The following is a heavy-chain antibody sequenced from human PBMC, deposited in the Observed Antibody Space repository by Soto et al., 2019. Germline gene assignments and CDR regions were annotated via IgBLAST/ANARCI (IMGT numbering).Heavy chain of an antibody. CDR2: IYYSGST. CDR3: ARAYYDILTGYLWFDY. D-gene: IGHD3-9*01. J-gene: IGHJ4*02. V-gene: IGHV4-39*01. Sequence: SETLSLTCTVSGGSISSSSYYWGWIRQPPGKGLEWIGSIYYSGSTYYNPSLKSRVTISVDTSKNQFSLKLSSVTAADTAVYYCARAYYDILTGYLWFDYWGQGTLVTVSS. CDR1: GGSISSSSYY.